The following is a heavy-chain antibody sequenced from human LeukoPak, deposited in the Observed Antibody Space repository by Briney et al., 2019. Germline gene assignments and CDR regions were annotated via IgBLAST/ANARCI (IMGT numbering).Heavy chain of an antibody. CDR3: ARGSWYGVLSGVFIY. CDR2: LSASGGSS. J-gene: IGHJ4*02. V-gene: IGHV3-23*01. D-gene: IGHD6-13*01. CDR1: GFTFSSYA. Sequence: GGSLRLSCGASGFTFSSYAMIWVRQAPGKGLEWVSGLSASGGSSYYADSVKGRFTISRDNSKNTLFQQMISLRAEDTAVYFCARGSWYGVLSGVFIYWGQGTLVTVSS.